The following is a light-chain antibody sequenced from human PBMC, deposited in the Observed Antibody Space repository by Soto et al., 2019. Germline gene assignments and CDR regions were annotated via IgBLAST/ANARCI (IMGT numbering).Light chain of an antibody. CDR1: QSVSSSY. Sequence: EIVMTQSPAILSVSPGQRATLSCRASQSVSSSYLAWYQQKPGQAPRLLIYGASSRATGIPARFSGSGSGTDFTLTISSLEPEDFAVYYCQQRSNWPPLTFGGGTKVDI. CDR2: GAS. J-gene: IGKJ4*01. V-gene: IGKV3D-20*02. CDR3: QQRSNWPPLT.